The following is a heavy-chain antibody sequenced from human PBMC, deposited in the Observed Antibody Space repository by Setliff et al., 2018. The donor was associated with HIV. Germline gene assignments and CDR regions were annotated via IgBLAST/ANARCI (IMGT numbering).Heavy chain of an antibody. CDR2: ITNTSDYI. CDR1: GFTLTKYT. J-gene: IGHJ4*02. CDR3: ARDDYDISTGYYPD. D-gene: IGHD3-9*01. Sequence: PGGSLRLSCEASGFTLTKYTMNWVRQAPGKGLEWVSSITNTSDYIYYADSVRGRFTISRDNAKSSLYLQMTSLRAEDTAVYYCARDDYDISTGYYPDWGQGTLVTVSS. V-gene: IGHV3-21*01.